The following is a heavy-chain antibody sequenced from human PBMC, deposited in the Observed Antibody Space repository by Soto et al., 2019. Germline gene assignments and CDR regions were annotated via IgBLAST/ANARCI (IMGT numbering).Heavy chain of an antibody. Sequence: GASVKVSCKASGYSFTKFDINWVRQAHGQGLEWMGWLNPKSGNTGYAQNLQGRVTMTRDTSISTAYMELRSLRSEDTALYYCARVTAGSSDFDYWGQGTLVTVSS. CDR3: ARVTAGSSDFDY. D-gene: IGHD6-6*01. J-gene: IGHJ4*02. CDR2: LNPKSGNT. V-gene: IGHV1-8*01. CDR1: GYSFTKFD.